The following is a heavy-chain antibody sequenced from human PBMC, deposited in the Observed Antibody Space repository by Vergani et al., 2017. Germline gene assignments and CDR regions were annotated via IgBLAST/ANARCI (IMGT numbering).Heavy chain of an antibody. CDR2: INPSGGST. CDR1: VYTFTSYY. D-gene: IGHD5-18*01. J-gene: IGHJ4*02. V-gene: IGHV1-46*03. Sequence: QVQLVQSGAEVKKPGASVKVSCKASVYTFTSYYMHWVRQAPGQGLEWMGIINPSGGSTSYAQKFQGRVTMTRDTSTSTVYMGLSSLRSEDTAVYYCASPGYSYGYSNINFWGQGTLVTVSS. CDR3: ASPGYSYGYSNINF.